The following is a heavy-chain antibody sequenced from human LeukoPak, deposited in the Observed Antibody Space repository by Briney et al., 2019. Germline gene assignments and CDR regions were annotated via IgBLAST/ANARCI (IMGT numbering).Heavy chain of an antibody. J-gene: IGHJ5*02. Sequence: GRSLRLSCAASGFTFDDYAMHWVRQAPGKGLEWVSGISWNSGSIGYADSVKGRFTISRDNAKNSLYLQMNSLRAEDTALYYCAKDMGPTLGWNEMNWFDTWGQGTLVTVSS. CDR3: AKDMGPTLGWNEMNWFDT. D-gene: IGHD1-1*01. CDR2: ISWNSGSI. V-gene: IGHV3-9*01. CDR1: GFTFDDYA.